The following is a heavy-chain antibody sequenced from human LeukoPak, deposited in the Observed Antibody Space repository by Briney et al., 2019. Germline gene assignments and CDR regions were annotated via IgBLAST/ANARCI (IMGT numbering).Heavy chain of an antibody. CDR1: GYTFTGYY. D-gene: IGHD4-17*01. J-gene: IGHJ4*02. CDR2: INPNSGGT. CDR3: ARAPLGYGDLFDY. V-gene: IGHV1-2*02. Sequence: ASVKVSCKASGYTFTGYYMHWVRQAPGQGLEWMGWINPNSGGTNHAQKFQGRVTMTRDTSISTAYMELSRLRSDDTAVYYCARAPLGYGDLFDYWGQGTLVTVSS.